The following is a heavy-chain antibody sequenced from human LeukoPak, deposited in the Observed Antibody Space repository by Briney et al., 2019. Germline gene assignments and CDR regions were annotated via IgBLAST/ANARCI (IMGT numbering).Heavy chain of an antibody. CDR3: ARGGVRGVTSYYYYYYIDV. J-gene: IGHJ6*03. V-gene: IGHV4-34*01. CDR2: INHSGST. D-gene: IGHD3-10*01. Sequence: SETLSLTCAVYGGSFSGYYWSWIRQPPGKGLEWIGEINHSGSTNYNPSLKRRVTISVDTSKNKFSLKLSSVTAADTAVYYCARGGVRGVTSYYYYYYIDVWGKGTTVTISS. CDR1: GGSFSGYY.